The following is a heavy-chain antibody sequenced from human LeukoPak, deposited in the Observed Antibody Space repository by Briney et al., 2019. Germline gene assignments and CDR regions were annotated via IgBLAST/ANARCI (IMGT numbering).Heavy chain of an antibody. CDR2: IKQDGSEK. V-gene: IGHV3-7*01. J-gene: IGHJ6*02. CDR1: GFTFSSYW. Sequence: HPGGSLRLSCAASGFTFSSYWMSWVRQAPGKGLEWVANIKQDGSEKYYVDSVKGRFTISRDNAKNSLYLQMNSLRAEDTAVYYCARDFGSSWSGGDYGMDVWGQGTTVTVSS. D-gene: IGHD6-13*01. CDR3: ARDFGSSWSGGDYGMDV.